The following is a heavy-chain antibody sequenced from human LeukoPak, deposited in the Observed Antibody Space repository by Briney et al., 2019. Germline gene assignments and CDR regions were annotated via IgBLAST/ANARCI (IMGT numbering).Heavy chain of an antibody. J-gene: IGHJ4*02. V-gene: IGHV3-7*01. CDR1: GFTLSSYW. Sequence: GGSLRLSCAASGFTLSSYWMNWVRQAPGKGLEWVANIKQDGSEINYVDSVKGRFTISRDNAKNSLYLQMNSLRAEDTAVYYCARDYYDSSGYYRDWGQGTLVTVSS. CDR3: ARDYYDSSGYYRD. D-gene: IGHD3-22*01. CDR2: IKQDGSEI.